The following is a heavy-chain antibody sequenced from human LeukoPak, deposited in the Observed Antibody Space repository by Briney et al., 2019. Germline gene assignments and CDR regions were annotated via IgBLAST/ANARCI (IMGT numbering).Heavy chain of an antibody. CDR1: GFTFSSYG. Sequence: GGTLRLSCAASGFTFSSYGMSWVRQAPGKGLEWVSAISDSGGSTYYADSVKGRFTISRDNSKNTLYLQMNSLRAEDTAVYYCAKDLSSVVGAIRVFDYWGQGTLVTVSS. D-gene: IGHD1-26*01. V-gene: IGHV3-23*01. CDR2: ISDSGGST. CDR3: AKDLSSVVGAIRVFDY. J-gene: IGHJ4*02.